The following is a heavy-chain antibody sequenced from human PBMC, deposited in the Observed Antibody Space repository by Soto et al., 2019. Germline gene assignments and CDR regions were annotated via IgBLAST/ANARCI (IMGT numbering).Heavy chain of an antibody. Sequence: QLQLQESGPGLVKPSETLSLTCTVSGGSISSSTYYWGWVRQPPGKGLEWIGTIYYSGSTYYNPSLQSRVTISGDTSKNQFTLKLSSVTAADTAVYYCAIQWVADWGHFDYWGQGSLVTVSS. CDR2: IYYSGST. D-gene: IGHD3-9*01. CDR1: GGSISSSTYY. CDR3: AIQWVADWGHFDY. J-gene: IGHJ4*02. V-gene: IGHV4-39*01.